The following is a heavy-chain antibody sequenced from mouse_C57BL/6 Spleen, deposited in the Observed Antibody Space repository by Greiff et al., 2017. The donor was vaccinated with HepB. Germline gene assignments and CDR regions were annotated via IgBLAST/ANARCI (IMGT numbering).Heavy chain of an antibody. Sequence: VQLQQSGTELARPGASVQLSCKASGYTFTSYGISWVKQRTGQGLEWIGEIYPRSGNTYYNEKFKGKATLTADKSSSTAYMELRSLTSEDSAVYFCTTYYYGSSLDYWGQGTTLTVSS. V-gene: IGHV1-81*01. J-gene: IGHJ2*01. CDR1: GYTFTSYG. D-gene: IGHD1-1*01. CDR2: IYPRSGNT. CDR3: TTYYYGSSLDY.